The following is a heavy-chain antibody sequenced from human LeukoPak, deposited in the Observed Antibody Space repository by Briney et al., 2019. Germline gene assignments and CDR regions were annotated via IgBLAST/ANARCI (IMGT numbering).Heavy chain of an antibody. CDR2: IIPIFGTA. J-gene: IGHJ4*02. Sequence: ASVKVSCKASGGTFSSYAISWVRQAPGQGLEWMGGIIPIFGTANYAQKFQGRVTITADKSTSTAYMELRSLRSDDTAVYYCASDHLSIEATGTRYWGQGTLVTVSS. CDR3: ASDHLSIEATGTRY. D-gene: IGHD6-13*01. V-gene: IGHV1-69*06. CDR1: GGTFSSYA.